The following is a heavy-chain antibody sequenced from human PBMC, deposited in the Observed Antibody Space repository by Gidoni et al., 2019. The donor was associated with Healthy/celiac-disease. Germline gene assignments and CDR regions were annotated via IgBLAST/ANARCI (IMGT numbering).Heavy chain of an antibody. CDR2: RWYDGSNK. D-gene: IGHD3-22*01. CDR3: ARDRYDSSGLYYFDY. V-gene: IGHV3-33*01. Sequence: VQLVESGGGVVQPGRSLRPSCEASGLTSSSYGMHWVRQAPGTGLEWVAVRWYDGSNKYYADSVKGRFTIPRDNSKNTLYLQMNSLRAEDTAVYYCARDRYDSSGLYYFDYWGQGTLVTVSS. J-gene: IGHJ4*02. CDR1: GLTSSSYG.